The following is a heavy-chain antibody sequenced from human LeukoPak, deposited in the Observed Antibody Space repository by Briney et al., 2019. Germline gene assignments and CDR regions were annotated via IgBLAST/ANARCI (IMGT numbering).Heavy chain of an antibody. CDR3: AKFEGYYGSGSPYYFDY. CDR2: ISGGST. CDR1: GFTFSSYA. V-gene: IGHV3-23*01. Sequence: GGSLRLSCAASGFTFSSYAMTWVRQAPGKGLEWVSAISGGSTYYSDSVRGRFTISRDNTMKTLYLQMNSLRANDTAVYYCAKFEGYYGSGSPYYFDYWGQGTLVTVSS. D-gene: IGHD3-10*01. J-gene: IGHJ4*02.